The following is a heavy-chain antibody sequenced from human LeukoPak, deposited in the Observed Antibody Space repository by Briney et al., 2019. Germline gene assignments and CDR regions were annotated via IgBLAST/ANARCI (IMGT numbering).Heavy chain of an antibody. CDR2: INHSGST. V-gene: IGHV4-34*01. J-gene: IGHJ4*02. CDR3: ARGRIQLWTN. D-gene: IGHD5-18*01. CDR1: GGSFSGYY. Sequence: PSETLSLTCAVYGGSFSGYYWSWIRQPPEKGLEWIGEINHSGSTNYNPSLKSRVTISVDTSKNQFSLRLNSVTAADTAVYYCARGRIQLWTNWGQGTLVTVSS.